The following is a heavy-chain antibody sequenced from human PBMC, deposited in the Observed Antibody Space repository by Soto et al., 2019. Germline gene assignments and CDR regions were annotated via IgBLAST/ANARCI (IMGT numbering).Heavy chain of an antibody. CDR3: AKVAYSSGWYFDY. CDR2: ISGRGGST. CDR1: GYTFNIYA. Sequence: GGSLGLSCAASGYTFNIYAMSWARQAPGKGLEWVSAISGRGGSTYYADSVKGRFTISRDNSKNTLYLQMNSLRADDTAVYYCAKVAYSSGWYFDYWGQGTLVTVSS. V-gene: IGHV3-23*01. J-gene: IGHJ4*02. D-gene: IGHD6-19*01.